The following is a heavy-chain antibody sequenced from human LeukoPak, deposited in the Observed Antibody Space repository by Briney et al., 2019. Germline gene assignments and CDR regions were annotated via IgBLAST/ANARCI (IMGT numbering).Heavy chain of an antibody. J-gene: IGHJ4*02. Sequence: SETLSLTCTVSGYFISSGYYWGWIRQPPGKGLEWIGSIFHSGSTYHNPSLKSRVTISVDTSKNLFSLKLTSVPAADTAVYYCARASRGYTYGCCYFDYWGQGTLVTVSS. CDR3: ARASRGYTYGCCYFDY. V-gene: IGHV4-38-2*02. CDR1: GYFISSGYY. CDR2: IFHSGST. D-gene: IGHD5-18*01.